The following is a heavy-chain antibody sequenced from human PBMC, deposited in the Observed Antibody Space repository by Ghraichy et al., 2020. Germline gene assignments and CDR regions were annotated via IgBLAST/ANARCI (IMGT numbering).Heavy chain of an antibody. CDR3: ATGSSTDFEF. Sequence: ASVKVSCQVSGYNLREISVHWVRQTPAKGLEWMGAFDHEDGEAVYAQNFQGTVTMTEDTSTDTSYMELSSLKSEDTGVYYCATGSSTDFEFWGQGTLVTVSS. V-gene: IGHV1-24*01. CDR1: GYNLREIS. CDR2: FDHEDGEA. J-gene: IGHJ4*02.